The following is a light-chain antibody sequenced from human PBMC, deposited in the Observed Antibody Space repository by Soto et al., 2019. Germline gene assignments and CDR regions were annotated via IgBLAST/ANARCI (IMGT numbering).Light chain of an antibody. J-gene: IGKJ3*01. Sequence: EVVLTQSPGTLSLSAGERATLSCRASQSVANNHLAWYQQKPGQAPRLLIYDASTRAAGIPDRFGGSGSGTDFTLTISRLEPEDFGVYFCHHYTRSPIFTFGPGTTV. CDR1: QSVANNH. V-gene: IGKV3-20*01. CDR2: DAS. CDR3: HHYTRSPIFT.